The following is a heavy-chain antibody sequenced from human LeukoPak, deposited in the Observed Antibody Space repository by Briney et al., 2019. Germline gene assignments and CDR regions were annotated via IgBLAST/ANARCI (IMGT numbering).Heavy chain of an antibody. Sequence: GGSLRLSCAASGFTFSTYTMHWVRQAPGKGLDWVTVISYDGSDKYYADFVKGRFTISRDNSKNTLYLQINSLRAEDTAVYYCARGGSYSPFDYWGQGTLVTVSS. CDR3: ARGGSYSPFDY. D-gene: IGHD1-26*01. J-gene: IGHJ4*02. CDR2: ISYDGSDK. V-gene: IGHV3-30*04. CDR1: GFTFSTYT.